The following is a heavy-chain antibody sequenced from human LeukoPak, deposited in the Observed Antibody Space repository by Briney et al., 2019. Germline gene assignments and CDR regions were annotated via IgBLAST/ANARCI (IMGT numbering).Heavy chain of an antibody. CDR1: GGTFSSYA. D-gene: IGHD4-17*01. V-gene: IGHV1-69*13. CDR3: ASAPGGSYGDPPDP. J-gene: IGHJ5*02. CDR2: IIPIFGTA. Sequence: RGASVKVSCKASGGTFSSYAISWVRQAPGQGLEWMGGIIPIFGTANYAQKFQGRVTITADESTSTAYMELSSLRSEDTAVYYCASAPGGSYGDPPDPWGQGTLVTVSS.